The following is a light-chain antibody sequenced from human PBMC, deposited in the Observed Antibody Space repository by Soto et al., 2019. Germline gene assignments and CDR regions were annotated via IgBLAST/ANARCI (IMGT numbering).Light chain of an antibody. CDR3: QQYADSPLT. V-gene: IGKV3-20*01. J-gene: IGKJ4*01. Sequence: EIVLTQSPDTLSLSPGERATLSCRSSEPVRNTYVAWYQQQPGQAPRLLIYGASSRAIGLPDRFSGSGSGTDFTLTISRLEPVDFALYFYQQYADSPLTFGGW. CDR2: GAS. CDR1: EPVRNTY.